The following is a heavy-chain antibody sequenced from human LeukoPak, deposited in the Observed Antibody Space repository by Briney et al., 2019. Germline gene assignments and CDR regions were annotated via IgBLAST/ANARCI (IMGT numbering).Heavy chain of an antibody. CDR1: GYTFTSYG. Sequence: ASVKVFCKASGYTFTSYGISWVRQAPGQGLEWMGWISAYNGNTNYAQKLQGRVTITTDTSTSTAYMELRSLRSDDTAVYYCARGECSGGSCYPDAFDIWGQGTMVTVSS. V-gene: IGHV1-18*01. D-gene: IGHD2-15*01. CDR3: ARGECSGGSCYPDAFDI. J-gene: IGHJ3*02. CDR2: ISAYNGNT.